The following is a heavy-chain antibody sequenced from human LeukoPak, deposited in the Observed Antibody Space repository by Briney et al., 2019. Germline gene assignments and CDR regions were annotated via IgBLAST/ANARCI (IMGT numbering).Heavy chain of an antibody. Sequence: GASVNVSCKASGYIFTNYAINWMRQAPGQGLEWMGWITTSTGNPTYAQGFTGRFVFSSDTSVSTACLQISSLRAEDTAVYYCARDPYAPPSSDLQRFDSWGQGTLVTVSS. J-gene: IGHJ5*01. D-gene: IGHD6-19*01. CDR1: GYIFTNYA. V-gene: IGHV7-4-1*02. CDR3: ARDPYAPPSSDLQRFDS. CDR2: ITTSTGNP.